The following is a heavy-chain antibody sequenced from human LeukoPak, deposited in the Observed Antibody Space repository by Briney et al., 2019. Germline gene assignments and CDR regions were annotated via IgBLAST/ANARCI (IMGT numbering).Heavy chain of an antibody. Sequence: EASVKVSCKASGYTFTGYYMHWVRQAPGQGLEWMGWINPNSGGTNYAQKLQGRVTMTTDTSTSTAYMELRSLRSDDTAVYYCARDRGIAAAGTIFDYWGQGTLVTVSS. CDR2: INPNSGGT. CDR3: ARDRGIAAAGTIFDY. J-gene: IGHJ4*02. CDR1: GYTFTGYY. D-gene: IGHD6-13*01. V-gene: IGHV1-2*02.